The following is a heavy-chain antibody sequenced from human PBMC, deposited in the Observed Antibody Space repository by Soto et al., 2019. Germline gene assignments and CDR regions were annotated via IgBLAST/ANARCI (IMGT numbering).Heavy chain of an antibody. CDR3: AHSRVGSSGGSGYFH. Sequence: SGPTLVNPTQTLTLTCTFSGFSLSNSGVGVAWIRQSPGKALEWLALVYWDDDKPYNPSLRSRLTITEDSSKNQVVLTMTNMDPVDTATYYCAHSRVGSSGGSGYFHWGQGTLVTVSS. CDR1: GFSLSNSGVG. D-gene: IGHD2-15*01. J-gene: IGHJ4*02. V-gene: IGHV2-5*02. CDR2: VYWDDDK.